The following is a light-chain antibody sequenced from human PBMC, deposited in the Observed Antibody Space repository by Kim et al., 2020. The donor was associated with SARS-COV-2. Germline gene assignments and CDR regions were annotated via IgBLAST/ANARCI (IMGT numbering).Light chain of an antibody. Sequence: QSDLTQPASVSGSPGQSITISCTGTSSDVGGYNYVSRYQQHPGKAPKLMIYDVSNRPSGVSNRFSGSKSGNTASLTISGLQAEDEADYYCSSYTSSSTSWVFGGGTQLTVL. CDR1: SSDVGGYNY. V-gene: IGLV2-14*03. J-gene: IGLJ3*02. CDR2: DVS. CDR3: SSYTSSSTSWV.